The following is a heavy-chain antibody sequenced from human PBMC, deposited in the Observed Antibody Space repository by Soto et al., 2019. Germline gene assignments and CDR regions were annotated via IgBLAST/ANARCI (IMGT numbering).Heavy chain of an antibody. CDR2: INPNSGGT. D-gene: IGHD5-18*01. CDR1: GYTFTGYY. CDR3: AGDRPLREYSYGYRVGYYYGMDV. Sequence: ASVKVSCKASGYTFTGYYMHWVRQAPGQGLEWMGWINPNSGGTNYAQKVQGWVTMTRDTSISTAYMELSRLRSDDTAVYYCAGDRPLREYSYGYRVGYYYGMDVWGQGTTVTVSS. V-gene: IGHV1-2*04. J-gene: IGHJ6*02.